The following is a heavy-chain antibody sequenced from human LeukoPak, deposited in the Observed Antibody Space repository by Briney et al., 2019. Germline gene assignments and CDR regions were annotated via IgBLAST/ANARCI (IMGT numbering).Heavy chain of an antibody. CDR3: ARVARLYYDSSGYQGYYFDY. J-gene: IGHJ4*02. CDR1: GYTFTSYD. CDR2: MNPNSGNT. V-gene: IGHV1-8*01. Sequence: GASVKVSCKASGYTFTSYDINWVRQATGQGLEWMGWMNPNSGNTGYAQKFQGRVTMTRNTSISTAYMELSSLRSEDTAVYYCARVARLYYDSSGYQGYYFDYWGQGTLVTVSS. D-gene: IGHD3-22*01.